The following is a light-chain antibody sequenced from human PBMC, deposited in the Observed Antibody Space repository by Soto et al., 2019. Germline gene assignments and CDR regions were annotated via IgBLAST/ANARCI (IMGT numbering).Light chain of an antibody. J-gene: IGLJ3*02. CDR3: QSYDSSLSGYWV. V-gene: IGLV1-40*01. Sequence: QSALTQPPSVSGAPGQRVTISCTGSSSNIGAGYDVHWYQQLPGTAPKLLIYGNSNRPSGVADRFSGSKSGTSASLAITGLQAEDEADYYCQSYDSSLSGYWVFGGGTKLTVL. CDR2: GNS. CDR1: SSNIGAGYD.